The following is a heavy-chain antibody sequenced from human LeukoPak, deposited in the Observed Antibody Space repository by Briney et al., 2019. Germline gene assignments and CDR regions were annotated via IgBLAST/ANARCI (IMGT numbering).Heavy chain of an antibody. CDR1: GGTFSSYA. Sequence: SVKVSCKASGGTFSSYAISWVRQAPGQGLEWMGGIIPIFGTANYAQKFQGRVTITTDESTSTAYMELSSLRSEDTVVYYCAKDIGRYGSGSYYSGLGGYYYGMDVWGQGTTVTVSS. CDR3: AKDIGRYGSGSYYSGLGGYYYGMDV. CDR2: IIPIFGTA. V-gene: IGHV1-69*05. J-gene: IGHJ6*02. D-gene: IGHD3-10*01.